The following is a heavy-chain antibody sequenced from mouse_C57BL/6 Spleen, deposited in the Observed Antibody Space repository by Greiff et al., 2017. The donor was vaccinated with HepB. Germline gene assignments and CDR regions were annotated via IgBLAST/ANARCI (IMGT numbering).Heavy chain of an antibody. J-gene: IGHJ2*01. V-gene: IGHV1-26*01. CDR1: GYTFTDYY. Sequence: EVQLQQSGPELVKPGASVKISCKASGYTFTDYYMNWVKQSHGKSLEWIGDINPNNGGTSYNQKFKGKATLTVDKSSSTAYMELRSLTSEDSAVYYCAIGESSWDYWGQGTTLTVSS. D-gene: IGHD1-1*01. CDR2: INPNNGGT. CDR3: AIGESSWDY.